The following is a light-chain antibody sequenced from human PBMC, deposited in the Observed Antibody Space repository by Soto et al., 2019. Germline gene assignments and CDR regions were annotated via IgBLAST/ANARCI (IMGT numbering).Light chain of an antibody. J-gene: IGKJ1*01. CDR3: QQYNNWPQT. V-gene: IGKV3-20*01. CDR2: GAS. CDR1: QRVSNNY. Sequence: EIVLTQSPGTLSLSPGERATLSCRAIQRVSNNYLAWYQQKPGQAPRLLIYGASNRATGIPDRFSGSGSGTDFTLTISRLEPEDFAVYYCQQYNNWPQTFGQGTKVDI.